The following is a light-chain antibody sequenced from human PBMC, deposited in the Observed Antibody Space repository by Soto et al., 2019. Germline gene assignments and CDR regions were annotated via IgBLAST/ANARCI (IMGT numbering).Light chain of an antibody. CDR1: QSVSSY. Sequence: EIVLTQSPATLSLSPGERATLSCRASQSVSSYLAWYQQKPGQAPRLLIYDASNRATGIPARFSGSGSGTDFTLTISSLDPEDFAVYYCQQGVTFGQGTKLEIK. J-gene: IGKJ2*01. CDR3: QQGVT. CDR2: DAS. V-gene: IGKV3-11*01.